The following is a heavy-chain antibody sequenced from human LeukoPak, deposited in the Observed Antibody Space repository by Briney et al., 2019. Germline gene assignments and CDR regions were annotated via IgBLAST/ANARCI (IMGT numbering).Heavy chain of an antibody. V-gene: IGHV1-69*13. CDR3: ARFDGYNSNY. D-gene: IGHD5-24*01. CDR2: IIPIFGTA. CDR1: GGTFSSYA. J-gene: IGHJ4*02. Sequence: ASVKVSCKATGGTFSSYAISWVRQAPGQGLEWMGGIIPIFGTANYAQKFQGRVTITADESTSTAYMELSSLRSEDTAVYYCARFDGYNSNYWGQGTLVTVSS.